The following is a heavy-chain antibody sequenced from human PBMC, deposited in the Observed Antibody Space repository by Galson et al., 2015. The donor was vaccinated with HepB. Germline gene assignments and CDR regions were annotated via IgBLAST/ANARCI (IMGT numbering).Heavy chain of an antibody. CDR3: ARGALVVVVGATQNNWFDP. CDR1: GYTFSSHS. Sequence: SVKVSCKASGYTFSSHSITWVRQAPGQGLEWMGWINAYNRDTNYAQKFQGRVTMTTDTSTSTAYMELRSLRSDDTAVYFCARGALVVVVGATQNNWFDPWGQGTLVTVSS. V-gene: IGHV1-18*01. J-gene: IGHJ5*02. CDR2: INAYNRDT. D-gene: IGHD2-15*01.